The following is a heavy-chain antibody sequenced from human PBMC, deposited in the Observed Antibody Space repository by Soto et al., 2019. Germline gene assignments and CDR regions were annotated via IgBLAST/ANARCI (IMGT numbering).Heavy chain of an antibody. Sequence: SVKVSCKASGGTFSSYAISWVRQAPGQGLEWMGGIIPIFGTANYAQKFQGRVTITADESTSTAYMELSSLRSEDTAVYYCARAVHPDYYGSGSEYSWFDPWGQGTLVTVSS. D-gene: IGHD3-10*01. CDR3: ARAVHPDYYGSGSEYSWFDP. CDR2: IIPIFGTA. J-gene: IGHJ5*02. V-gene: IGHV1-69*13. CDR1: GGTFSSYA.